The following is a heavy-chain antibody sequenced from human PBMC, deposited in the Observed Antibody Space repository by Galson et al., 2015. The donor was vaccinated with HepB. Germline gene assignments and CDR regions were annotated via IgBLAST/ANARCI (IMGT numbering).Heavy chain of an antibody. Sequence: SLRLSCAASGLTFSGYWMSWVRQAPGKGLEWVANIKQDGSEIYYGDSVKGRFTISRDNAKNSLYLQMNSLRAEDTAIYYCVSCHNPLTGYYYDFWGQGTLVTVSS. CDR1: GLTFSGYW. V-gene: IGHV3-7*03. J-gene: IGHJ4*02. D-gene: IGHD3-9*01. CDR2: IKQDGSEI. CDR3: VSCHNPLTGYYYDF.